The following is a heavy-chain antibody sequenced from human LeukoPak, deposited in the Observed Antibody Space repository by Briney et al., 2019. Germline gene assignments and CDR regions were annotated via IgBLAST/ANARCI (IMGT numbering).Heavy chain of an antibody. CDR2: IYYSGST. V-gene: IGHV4-61*05. Sequence: KSSETLSLTCTVSGGSISTSSYYWGWIRQPPGKGLEWIGYIYYSGSTNYNPSLKSRVTISVDTSKNQFSLKLSSVTAADTAVYYCARVRPSIAARGGEIDYWGQGTLVTVSS. CDR1: GGSISTSSYY. CDR3: ARVRPSIAARGGEIDY. D-gene: IGHD6-6*01. J-gene: IGHJ4*02.